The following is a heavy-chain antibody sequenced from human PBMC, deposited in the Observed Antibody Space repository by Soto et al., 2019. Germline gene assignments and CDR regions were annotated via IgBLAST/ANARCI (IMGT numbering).Heavy chain of an antibody. CDR2: IYYSGST. CDR1: GGSISSYY. Sequence: SETLSLTCTVSGGSISSYYWSWIRQPPGKGLEWIWYIYYSGSTNYNPSLKSLVTISVDTSKNQFSLKLSSVTAADTAVYYCARERRGPTYYYYYYGIDVWGQGTTVNVSS. V-gene: IGHV4-59*01. J-gene: IGHJ6*02. CDR3: ARERRGPTYYYYYYGIDV. D-gene: IGHD1-26*01.